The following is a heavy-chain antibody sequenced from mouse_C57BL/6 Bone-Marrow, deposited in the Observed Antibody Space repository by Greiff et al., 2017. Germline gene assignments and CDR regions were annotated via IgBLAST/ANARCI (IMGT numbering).Heavy chain of an antibody. J-gene: IGHJ2*01. V-gene: IGHV2-2*01. CDR2: IWSGGST. Sequence: VQLQQSGPGLVQPSQSLSITCTVSGFSLTSYGVHWVRQSPGKGLEWLGVIWSGGSTDYNAAFISRLSISKDNSKSQVFFKMNSLQADDTAIYYCATPYHWGQGTTLTVSS. CDR1: GFSLTSYG. CDR3: ATPYH.